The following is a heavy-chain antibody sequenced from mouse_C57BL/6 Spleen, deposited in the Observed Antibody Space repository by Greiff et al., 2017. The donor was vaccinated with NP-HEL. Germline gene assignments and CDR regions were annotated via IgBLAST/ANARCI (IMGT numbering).Heavy chain of an antibody. V-gene: IGHV1-61*01. D-gene: IGHD4-1*01. Sequence: QVQLQQPGAELVRPGSSVKLSCTASGYTFTSYWMDWVKQRPGQGLEWIGNIYPSDSETHYNQKFKDKATLTVDKSSSTAYMQLSSLTSEDSAVYYCARTGTEGDYWGQGTTLTVSS. CDR3: ARTGTEGDY. CDR2: IYPSDSET. J-gene: IGHJ2*01. CDR1: GYTFTSYW.